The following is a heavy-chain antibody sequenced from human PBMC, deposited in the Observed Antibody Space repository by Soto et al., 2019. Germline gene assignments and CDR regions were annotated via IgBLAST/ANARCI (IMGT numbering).Heavy chain of an antibody. D-gene: IGHD2-15*01. CDR2: IRDSDSGGST. CDR1: GFTFSNSA. CDR3: AKDPGRHCSAGGCLLNFQFET. V-gene: IGHV3-23*01. J-gene: IGHJ5*02. Sequence: EVQLLESGGGLVQPGGSLRLSCAASGFTFSNSAMTWVRQAPAKGLEWVSTIRDSDSGGSTFYADSVKGRFTISRDDSKNTLYLQMNSLRAEDTAVYYCAKDPGRHCSAGGCLLNFQFETWGQGTQVTVSS.